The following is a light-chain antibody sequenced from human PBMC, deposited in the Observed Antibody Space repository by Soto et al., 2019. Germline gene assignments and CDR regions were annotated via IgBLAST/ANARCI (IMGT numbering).Light chain of an antibody. CDR3: QQYGSAALHQ. CDR1: QSVSSSY. V-gene: IGKV3-20*01. CDR2: GAS. J-gene: IGKJ1*01. Sequence: EIVLTQSPGTLSLSPGERATLSCRASQSVSSSYLAWYRQEPGQAPRLLIYGASSRATGIPDRFSGSGSGTDFTLTISILEPEDFAVYYCQQYGSAALHQFGQGTKV.